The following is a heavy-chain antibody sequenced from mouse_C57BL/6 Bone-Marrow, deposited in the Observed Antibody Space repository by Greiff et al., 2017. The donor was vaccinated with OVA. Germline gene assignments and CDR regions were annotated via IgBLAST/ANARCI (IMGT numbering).Heavy chain of an antibody. Sequence: VQLQESGPELVKPGASVKISCKASGYAFSSSWMNWVKQRPGKGLEWIGRIYPGDGDTNYNGKFKGKATLTADKSSSTAYMQLSSLTSEDSAVYCCARGVLYYYGSSFFDYWGQGTTLTVSS. CDR1: GYAFSSSW. CDR2: IYPGDGDT. CDR3: ARGVLYYYGSSFFDY. D-gene: IGHD1-1*01. J-gene: IGHJ2*01. V-gene: IGHV1-82*01.